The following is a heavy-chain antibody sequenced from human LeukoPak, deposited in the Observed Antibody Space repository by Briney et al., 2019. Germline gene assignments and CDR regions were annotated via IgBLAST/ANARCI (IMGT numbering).Heavy chain of an antibody. J-gene: IGHJ4*02. CDR2: IYSGGST. CDR1: GFTVSSNY. CDR3: ARRGDNWGPFDY. D-gene: IGHD7-27*01. Sequence: GGSLRLSCAASGFTVSSNYMSWVRQAPGKGLEWVSVIYSGGSTYYADSVKGRFTISRDNSKNTLYLQMDSLRAEDTAVYYCARRGDNWGPFDYWGQGTLVTVSS. V-gene: IGHV3-53*01.